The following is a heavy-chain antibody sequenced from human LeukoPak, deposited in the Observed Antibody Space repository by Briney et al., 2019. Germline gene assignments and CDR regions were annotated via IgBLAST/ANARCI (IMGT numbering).Heavy chain of an antibody. CDR3: ARGPVTRFEI. V-gene: IGHV3-53*01. CDR2: IYSGGTT. D-gene: IGHD4-17*01. J-gene: IGHJ3*02. CDR1: GFTVSSNY. Sequence: GGSLRLSCAASGFTVSSNYMSWVRQAPGKGLEWVSVIYSGGTTYYADSVKGRFTISRDNSNNTLYLQMNSLRAEDTAVHYCARGPVTRFEIWGQGTMVTVSS.